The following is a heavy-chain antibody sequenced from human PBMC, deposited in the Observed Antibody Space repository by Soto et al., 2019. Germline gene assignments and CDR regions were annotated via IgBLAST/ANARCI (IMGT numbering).Heavy chain of an antibody. V-gene: IGHV4-30-4*01. Sequence: PSETLSLTCTVSGGSISSGDYYWSWVRQPPGKGLEWIGYIYDSGGTNYNPSLRSRVSISVDTSGNLFSLNLYSVTAADTAVYYCAKNGHYSIEYWGQGMLVTVSS. CDR2: IYDSGGT. CDR3: AKNGHYSIEY. CDR1: GGSISSGDYY. J-gene: IGHJ4*02. D-gene: IGHD4-4*01.